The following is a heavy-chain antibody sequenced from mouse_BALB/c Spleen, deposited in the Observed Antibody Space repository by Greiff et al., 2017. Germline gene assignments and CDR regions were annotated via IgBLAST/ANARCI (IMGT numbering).Heavy chain of an antibody. CDR2: ISSGGSYT. V-gene: IGHV5-6*03. CDR1: GFTFSSYG. J-gene: IGHJ2*01. Sequence: EVKLVESGGGLVKPGGSLKLSCAASGFTFSSYGMSWVRQTPDKRLEWVATISSGGSYTYYPDSVKGRFTISRDNAKNTLYLQMSSLKSEDTAMYYCARQGTGTPYFDYWGQGTTLTVSS. CDR3: ARQGTGTPYFDY. D-gene: IGHD4-1*01.